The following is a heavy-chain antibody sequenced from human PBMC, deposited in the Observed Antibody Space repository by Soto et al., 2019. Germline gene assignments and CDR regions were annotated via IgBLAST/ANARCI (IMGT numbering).Heavy chain of an antibody. J-gene: IGHJ3*02. CDR1: GFTVSSNY. CDR2: IYSGGST. Sequence: GGSLRLSCAASGFTVSSNYMSWVRQAPGKGLEWVSVIYSGGSTYYADSVKGRFTISRDNSKNTLYLQMNSLRAEDTAVYYCARVSTAVAMDAFDIWGQGTMVTVSS. V-gene: IGHV3-66*01. CDR3: ARVSTAVAMDAFDI. D-gene: IGHD6-19*01.